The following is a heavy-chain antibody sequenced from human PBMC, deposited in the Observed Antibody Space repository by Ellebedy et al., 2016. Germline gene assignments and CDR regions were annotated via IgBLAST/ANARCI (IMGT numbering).Heavy chain of an antibody. J-gene: IGHJ6*02. CDR2: INHSGST. Sequence: GSLRLXXAVYGGSFSGYYWSWIRQPPGKGLEWIGEINHSGSTNYNPSLKSRVTISVDTSKNQFSLKLSSVTAADTAVYYCARELYYYYYGMDVWGQGTTVTVSS. V-gene: IGHV4-34*01. CDR1: GGSFSGYY. CDR3: ARELYYYYYGMDV.